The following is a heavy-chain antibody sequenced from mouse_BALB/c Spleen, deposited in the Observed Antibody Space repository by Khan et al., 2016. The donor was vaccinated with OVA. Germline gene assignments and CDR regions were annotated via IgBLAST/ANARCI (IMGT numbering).Heavy chain of an antibody. V-gene: IGHV5-9-3*01. CDR2: ISSDGDYT. Sequence: EVELVESGGGLVKPGGSLKLSCAASGFTFSTYAMSWVRQTPEKRLEWVATISSDGDYTYFPDNVTGRFTISRDNAKNTLCLQMTSLRSEDTAMYCCAMSPYGNFAYWGHGTLVTVSA. CDR1: GFTFSTYA. CDR3: AMSPYGNFAY. D-gene: IGHD2-1*01. J-gene: IGHJ3*01.